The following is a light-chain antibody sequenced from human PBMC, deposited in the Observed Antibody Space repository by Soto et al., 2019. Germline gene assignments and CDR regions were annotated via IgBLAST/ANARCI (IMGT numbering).Light chain of an antibody. CDR2: LGS. V-gene: IGKV2-28*01. CDR3: MQSLQTPWT. Sequence: EIVMTQSPLSLPVTPGEPASISRRPSQSLLHTNGYKYLDWYLQKPGQSPQLLIYLGSYRASGVPDRFSGSGSGTDFTLKISRVEAEDVGVYYCMQSLQTPWTFGQGTKVDIK. CDR1: QSLLHTNGYKY. J-gene: IGKJ1*01.